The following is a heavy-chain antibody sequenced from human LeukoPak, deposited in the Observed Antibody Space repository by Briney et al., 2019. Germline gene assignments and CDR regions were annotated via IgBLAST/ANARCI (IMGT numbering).Heavy chain of an antibody. J-gene: IGHJ5*02. D-gene: IGHD3-10*01. Sequence: SETLSLTCTVSGGYISRYFWSWLRQPPGKGLEWIGYIYYSGSTNYNPSLKSRVTISLDTSNNQFSLKLSSVTAADTAMYFCARHKSYLNWFDPWGQGTLVTVSS. V-gene: IGHV4-59*08. CDR2: IYYSGST. CDR1: GGYISRYF. CDR3: ARHKSYLNWFDP.